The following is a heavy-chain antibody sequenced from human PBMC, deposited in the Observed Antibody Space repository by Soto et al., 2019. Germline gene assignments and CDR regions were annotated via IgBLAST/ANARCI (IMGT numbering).Heavy chain of an antibody. CDR3: ARPPDYYDSSGHEFDY. CDR1: GGSISSGGYS. V-gene: IGHV4-30-2*01. CDR2: IYHSGST. D-gene: IGHD3-22*01. Sequence: KPSETLSLTCAVSGGSISSGGYSWSWIRQPPGKGLEWIGYIYHSGSTYYNPSLKSRVTISVDRSKNQFSLKLSSVTAADTAVYYCARPPDYYDSSGHEFDYWGQGTLVTVSS. J-gene: IGHJ4*02.